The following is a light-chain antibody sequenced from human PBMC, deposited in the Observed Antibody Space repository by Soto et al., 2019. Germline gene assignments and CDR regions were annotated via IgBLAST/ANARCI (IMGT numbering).Light chain of an antibody. J-gene: IGLJ2*01. Sequence: QSVLTQPPSVSAAPGQKVTISCSGSSSNIGNNYVSWYQQHPGKAPKLMIYEVTNRPSGVSDRFSGSKSANTASLTISGLQAEDEADYYCSSYTTNSTLILFGGGTKLTVL. CDR1: SSNIGNNY. CDR3: SSYTTNSTLIL. V-gene: IGLV2-14*01. CDR2: EVT.